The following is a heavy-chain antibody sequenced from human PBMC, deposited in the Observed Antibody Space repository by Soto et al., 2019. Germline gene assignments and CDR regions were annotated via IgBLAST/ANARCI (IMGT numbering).Heavy chain of an antibody. CDR2: ISNNAGSI. Sequence: PGGSLRLSCSVFGFTFRNYAMHWVRQAPGKGLEYVSSISNNAGSIYYADSVKGRFTISRDNSKGTLYLQMSSLRPEDTAVYYCVKDRRVDYWGQGALVTVSS. CDR1: GFTFRNYA. V-gene: IGHV3-64D*06. J-gene: IGHJ4*02. CDR3: VKDRRVDY.